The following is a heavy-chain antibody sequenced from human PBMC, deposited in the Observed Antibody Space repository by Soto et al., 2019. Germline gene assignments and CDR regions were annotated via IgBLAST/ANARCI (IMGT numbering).Heavy chain of an antibody. CDR2: INPNSGGT. CDR1: GYTFNCYY. J-gene: IGHJ6*02. V-gene: IGHV1-2*04. Sequence: ASVEVSCKASGYTFNCYYMHWVRQAPGQGLEWMGWINPNSGGTNYAQKFQGWVTMTRDTSISTAYMELSRLRSDDTAVYYCASGGERVGATFGMDVWGQGTTVTVSS. CDR3: ASGGERVGATFGMDV. D-gene: IGHD1-26*01.